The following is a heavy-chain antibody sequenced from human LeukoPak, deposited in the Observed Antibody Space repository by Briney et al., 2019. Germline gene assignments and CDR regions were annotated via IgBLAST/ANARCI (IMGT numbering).Heavy chain of an antibody. CDR2: IYYSGST. Sequence: SETLSLTCTVSGGSISSGDYYWSWIRQPPGKGLEWIGYIYYSGSTYYNPSLKSRVIISVDTSKNQFSLKLSSVTAADTAVYYCARVGQYYYGSGSYYYFDYWGQGTLVTVSS. CDR1: GGSISSGDYY. V-gene: IGHV4-30-4*01. J-gene: IGHJ4*02. D-gene: IGHD3-10*01. CDR3: ARVGQYYYGSGSYYYFDY.